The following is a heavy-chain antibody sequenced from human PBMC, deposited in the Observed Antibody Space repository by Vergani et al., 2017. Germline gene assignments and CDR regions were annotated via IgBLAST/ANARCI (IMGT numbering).Heavy chain of an antibody. CDR3: TRDQCLWSGYYYYYYMDV. V-gene: IGHV3-11*01. D-gene: IGHD3-3*01. Sequence: QVQLVESGGGLVKPGGSLRLSCIASGFTFSDYYMTWIRQAPGKGLEWISYISNSGDTTHYSDSVKGRFTISRDNAKNSMYLEMHSLRVEDTAVYYCTRDQCLWSGYYYYYYMDVWGNGTTVTVSS. CDR2: ISNSGDTT. CDR1: GFTFSDYY. J-gene: IGHJ6*03.